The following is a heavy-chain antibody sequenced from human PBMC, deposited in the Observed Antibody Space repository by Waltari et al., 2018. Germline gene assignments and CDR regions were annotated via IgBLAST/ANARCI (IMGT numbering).Heavy chain of an antibody. CDR3: ARQGLYCRSSNCVGLDFSH. CDR1: GGSVTDTSYF. D-gene: IGHD2-2*01. Sequence: QESGPGLLKPSETLSLTCAVSGGSVTDTSYFWGWIRQAPGKGLEWIGNIYYDGNTNYNPSLKSRVSISVDTSQKQFSLKLTSVTATDTAVYYCARQGLYCRSSNCVGLDFSHWGQGTLVAVSS. J-gene: IGHJ4*02. CDR2: IYYDGNT. V-gene: IGHV4-39*01.